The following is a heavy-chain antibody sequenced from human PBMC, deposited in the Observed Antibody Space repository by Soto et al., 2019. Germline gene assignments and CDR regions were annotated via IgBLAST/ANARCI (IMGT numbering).Heavy chain of an antibody. D-gene: IGHD5-12*01. CDR1: GYTFTSYY. Sequence: ASVKVTCKAPGYTFTSYYMHWVRQAPGQGLEWMGIINPSGGSTSYAQKFQGRVTMTRDTSTSTVYMELSSLRSEDTAVYYCARTYSGYDNERYYFDPWGQGTLVTVSS. CDR3: ARTYSGYDNERYYFDP. J-gene: IGHJ4*02. V-gene: IGHV1-46*03. CDR2: INPSGGST.